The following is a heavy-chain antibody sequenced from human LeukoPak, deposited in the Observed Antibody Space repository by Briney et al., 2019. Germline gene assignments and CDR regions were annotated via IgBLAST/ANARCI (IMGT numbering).Heavy chain of an antibody. J-gene: IGHJ4*02. CDR3: ARYYGDYEYYFDY. CDR2: INPSGGST. V-gene: IGHV1-46*01. CDR1: GYTFTIYY. Sequence: GASVNVSCTASGYTFTIYYMHWVRQAPGQGLEWMGIINPSGGSTSYAQKFQGRVTMTRDASTSTVYMELSSLRSEDTAVYYCARYYGDYEYYFDYWGQGTLVTVSS. D-gene: IGHD4-17*01.